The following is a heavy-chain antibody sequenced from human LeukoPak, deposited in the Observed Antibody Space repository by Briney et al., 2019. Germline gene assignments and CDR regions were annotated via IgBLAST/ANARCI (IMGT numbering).Heavy chain of an antibody. CDR2: IKEDGSEK. CDR1: GFTFSSYW. V-gene: IGHV3-7*05. J-gene: IGHJ4*02. CDR3: ARADSSSWDFDY. D-gene: IGHD6-13*01. Sequence: GGSLRLSCAASGFTFSSYWMSWVRQAPGKGLEWVAIIKEDGSEKYYVDSVKGRFTISRDNAKNSLYLQMNSLRAEDTAVYFCARADSSSWDFDYWGQGTLVTVSS.